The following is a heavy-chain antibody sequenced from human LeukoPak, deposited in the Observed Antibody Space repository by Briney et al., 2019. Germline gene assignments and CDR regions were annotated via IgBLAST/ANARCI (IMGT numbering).Heavy chain of an antibody. Sequence: GGSLRLSCAASGFTFSSYGMHWVRQAPGKGLEWVTFIRYDGSNKYYADSVKGRFTISRDNSKSTLYLQMNSLRAEDTAVYYCAKATRATETDSQDYWGQGILVTVSS. J-gene: IGHJ4*02. D-gene: IGHD1-14*01. CDR2: IRYDGSNK. CDR3: AKATRATETDSQDY. CDR1: GFTFSSYG. V-gene: IGHV3-30*02.